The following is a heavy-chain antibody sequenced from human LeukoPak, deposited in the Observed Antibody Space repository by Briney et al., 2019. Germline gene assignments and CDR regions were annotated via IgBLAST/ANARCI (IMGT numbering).Heavy chain of an antibody. CDR1: GFTFSSYW. V-gene: IGHV3-74*01. J-gene: IGHJ4*02. D-gene: IGHD5-18*01. Sequence: PGGTLRLSCAASGFTFSSYWMHWVRQAPGKGLVWVSRINSDGSSTSYADSVKGRFTISRDNAKNTLYLQMNSLRAEDTAVYYCARGDTAMAYFDYWGQGTLVTVSS. CDR2: INSDGSST. CDR3: ARGDTAMAYFDY.